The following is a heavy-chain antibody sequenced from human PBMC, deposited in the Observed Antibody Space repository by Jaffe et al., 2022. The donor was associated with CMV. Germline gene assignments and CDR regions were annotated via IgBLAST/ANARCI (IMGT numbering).Heavy chain of an antibody. CDR1: GGSFSGYY. D-gene: IGHD4-17*01. V-gene: IGHV4-34*01. CDR2: INHSGST. CDR3: ARGLGTTVARGQSDGMDV. J-gene: IGHJ6*02. Sequence: QVQLQQWGAGLLKPSETLSLTCAVYGGSFSGYYWSWIRQPPGKGLEWIGEINHSGSTNYNPSLKSRVTISVDTSKNQFSLKLSSVTAADTAVYYCARGLGTTVARGQSDGMDVWGQGTTVTVSS.